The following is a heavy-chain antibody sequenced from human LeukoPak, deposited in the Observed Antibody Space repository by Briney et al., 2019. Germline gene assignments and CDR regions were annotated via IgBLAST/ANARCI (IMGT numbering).Heavy chain of an antibody. CDR3: ARAEVDFGGPNWFDP. CDR2: IYYSGST. D-gene: IGHD3-16*01. J-gene: IGHJ5*02. Sequence: ASETLSLTCTVSGGSISSYYWSWIRQPPGKGLEWIGYIYYSGSTNYNPFLKSRVTISVDTSKNQFSLKLSSVTAADTAVYYCARAEVDFGGPNWFDPWGQGTLVTVSS. V-gene: IGHV4-59*01. CDR1: GGSISSYY.